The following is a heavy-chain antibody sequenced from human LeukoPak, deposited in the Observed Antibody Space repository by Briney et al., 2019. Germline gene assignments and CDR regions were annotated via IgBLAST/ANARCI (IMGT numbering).Heavy chain of an antibody. J-gene: IGHJ4*02. CDR1: GFSFSNTW. CDR2: IKQDGSTK. Sequence: AGGSLRLSCAASGFSFSNTWMAWVRQAPGKGLEWVANIKQDGSTKQYVDSVKGRFTISRDNAKNSLYLQMNSLRAEDTALYYCARGQTGSLDYWGQGTLVTVSS. V-gene: IGHV3-7*01. D-gene: IGHD1-26*01. CDR3: ARGQTGSLDY.